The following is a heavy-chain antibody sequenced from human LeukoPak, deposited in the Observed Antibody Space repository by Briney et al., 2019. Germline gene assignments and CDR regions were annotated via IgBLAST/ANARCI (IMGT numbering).Heavy chain of an antibody. V-gene: IGHV4-34*01. CDR3: ARAYSSSWYWNWFDP. CDR2: IYNSGST. D-gene: IGHD6-13*01. CDR1: GGSFSGYY. J-gene: IGHJ5*02. Sequence: SETLSLTCAVYGGSFSGYYWSWIRQPPGKGLEWIGSIYNSGSTYYNPSLKSRVTISVDMSKNQFSLKMSSVTAADTAVYYCARAYSSSWYWNWFDPWGQGTLVTVSS.